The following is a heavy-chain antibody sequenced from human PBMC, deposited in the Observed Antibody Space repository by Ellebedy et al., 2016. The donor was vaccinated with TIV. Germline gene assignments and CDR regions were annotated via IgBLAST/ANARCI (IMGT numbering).Heavy chain of an antibody. V-gene: IGHV1-69*13. Sequence: AASVKVSCKASGVTFSRFALSWVRQAPGHGFEWMGGIIPFFGTTNYAQKFQGRVTMTADESTTTAYMELRRLTSEDTAVYYCARDRGDYGQHNWFDPWGQGTLVTVSS. J-gene: IGHJ5*02. CDR1: GVTFSRFA. CDR3: ARDRGDYGQHNWFDP. CDR2: IIPFFGTT. D-gene: IGHD4-17*01.